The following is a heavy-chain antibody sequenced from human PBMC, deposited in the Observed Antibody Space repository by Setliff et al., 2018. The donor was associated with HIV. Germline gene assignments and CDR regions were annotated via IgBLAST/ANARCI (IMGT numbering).Heavy chain of an antibody. Sequence: SETLSLTCSVSGGSISRSFYYWGWLRQPPGKGLEWIGSFSYNGRTYYIPSLKSRVTISVDTSKNQFSLKLTSVTAADTAVYYCAKRSRYYHGSGAGFDYWGQGTLVTVSS. CDR2: FSYNGRT. V-gene: IGHV4-39*01. CDR1: GGSISRSFYY. D-gene: IGHD3-10*01. J-gene: IGHJ4*02. CDR3: AKRSRYYHGSGAGFDY.